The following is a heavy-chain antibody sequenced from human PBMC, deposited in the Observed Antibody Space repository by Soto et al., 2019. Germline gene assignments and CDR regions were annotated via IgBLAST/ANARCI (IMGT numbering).Heavy chain of an antibody. V-gene: IGHV3-11*06. CDR2: ISSSSSYT. D-gene: IGHD6-6*01. CDR1: RFTFSDYY. J-gene: IGHJ6*02. Sequence: PGGSLRLSCAASRFTFSDYYMSWIRQAPGKGLEWVSYISSSSSYTNYADSVKGRFTISRDNAKNSLYLQMNSLRAEDTAVYYCARVDGNRGVAARLYGMDVWGQGTTVTVYS. CDR3: ARVDGNRGVAARLYGMDV.